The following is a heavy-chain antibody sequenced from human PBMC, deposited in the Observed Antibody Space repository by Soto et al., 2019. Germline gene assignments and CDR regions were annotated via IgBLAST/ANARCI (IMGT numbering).Heavy chain of an antibody. CDR3: ARGGWNYDCLDV. D-gene: IGHD3-3*01. Sequence: EAQLVESGGGLVQPGGSLRLSCEASGFAFSGYSMNWVRQAPGKGLEWVSCISSSGGTIYYADSLKGRFTISRDNAKNSLHLQMNSLRDEDTAVYYCARGGWNYDCLDVWGQGTTVTVSS. J-gene: IGHJ6*02. CDR2: ISSSGGTI. CDR1: GFAFSGYS. V-gene: IGHV3-48*02.